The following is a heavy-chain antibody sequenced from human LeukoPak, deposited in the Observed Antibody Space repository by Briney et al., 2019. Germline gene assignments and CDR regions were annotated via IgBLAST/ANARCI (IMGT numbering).Heavy chain of an antibody. CDR2: INPSGGST. Sequence: ASVKVSCKASGYTFTSYYMHWVRQAPGQGLEWMGIINPSGGSTSYAQKFQGRVTMTRDTSTSTVYMELSSLRSDDTAVYYCARDGEQQLGYYYYMDVWGKGTTVTVSS. V-gene: IGHV1-46*01. D-gene: IGHD6-13*01. CDR1: GYTFTSYY. CDR3: ARDGEQQLGYYYYMDV. J-gene: IGHJ6*03.